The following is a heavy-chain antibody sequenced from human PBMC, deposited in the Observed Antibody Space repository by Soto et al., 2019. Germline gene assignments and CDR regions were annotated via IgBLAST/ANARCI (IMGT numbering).Heavy chain of an antibody. Sequence: GGSVRLSCAASGFTFSSYAMHWVRQAPGKGLEWVAVISYDGSNKYYADSVKGRFTISRDNSKNTLYLQMNSLRAEDTAVYYCARDPSSTIFGVVIITYYYYGMDVWGQGATVTVSS. V-gene: IGHV3-30-3*01. CDR2: ISYDGSNK. J-gene: IGHJ6*02. CDR3: ARDPSSTIFGVVIITYYYYGMDV. CDR1: GFTFSSYA. D-gene: IGHD3-3*01.